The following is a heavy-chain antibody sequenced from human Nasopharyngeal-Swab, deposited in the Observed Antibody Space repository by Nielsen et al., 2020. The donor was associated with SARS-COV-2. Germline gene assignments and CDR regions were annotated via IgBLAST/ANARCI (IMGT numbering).Heavy chain of an antibody. CDR1: GGTFSSYA. CDR2: IIPIFGTA. V-gene: IGHV1-69*13. CDR3: ARQGFRGTAMTYYYYMDV. D-gene: IGHD5-18*01. Sequence: SVKVSCKASGGTFSSYAISWVRQAPGQGLEWMGGIIPIFGTANYAQKFQGRVTITADESMSAAYMELSSLRSEDTAVYYCARQGFRGTAMTYYYYMDVWGKGTTVTVSS. J-gene: IGHJ6*03.